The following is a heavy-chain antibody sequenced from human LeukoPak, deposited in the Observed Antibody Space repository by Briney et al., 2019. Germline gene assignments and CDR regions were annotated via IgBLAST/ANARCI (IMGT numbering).Heavy chain of an antibody. V-gene: IGHV1-24*01. CDR3: ATDLGATRGFDY. CDR2: FDPEDGET. CDR1: GYTLTELS. D-gene: IGHD1-26*01. J-gene: IGHJ4*02. Sequence: VASVKVSCKFSGYTLTELSMHWVRQAPGKGLEWVGGFDPEDGETIYAQKFQGRVTMTEDTSTDTAYMELSSLRSEDTAVYYCATDLGATRGFDYWGQGTLVTVSS.